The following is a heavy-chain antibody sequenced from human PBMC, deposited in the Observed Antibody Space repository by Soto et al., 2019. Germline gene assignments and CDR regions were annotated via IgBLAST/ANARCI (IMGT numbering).Heavy chain of an antibody. CDR1: GFTFSSYA. CDR2: ISSSGGST. CDR3: TNRKLPTRSWGPAFDV. J-gene: IGHJ3*01. D-gene: IGHD3-16*01. V-gene: IGHV3-23*01. Sequence: PXGSLRLSCSAAGFTFSSYAMSWVRQAPGKGLEWVSAISSSGGSTYYPDSVKGRFTISRDNSKNTLFLQMNSLRAEDTAVYYCTNRKLPTRSWGPAFDVWGQGKMVTVSS.